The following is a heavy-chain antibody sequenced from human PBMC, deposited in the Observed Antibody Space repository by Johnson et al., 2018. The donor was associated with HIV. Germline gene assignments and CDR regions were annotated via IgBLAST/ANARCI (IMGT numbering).Heavy chain of an antibody. CDR3: AREVNAFDI. Sequence: MQLVESGGGLVQPGGSLSLSCAASGSTFSGTAMNWVRQASGKGLEWVSAIGTSGVTYFPGPVTGRFTITRENAKNSLYLQMNSLRDEDTAVYYCAREVNAFDIWGQGTMVTVSS. V-gene: IGHV3-13*01. D-gene: IGHD3-22*01. CDR2: IGTSGVT. CDR1: GSTFSGTA. J-gene: IGHJ3*02.